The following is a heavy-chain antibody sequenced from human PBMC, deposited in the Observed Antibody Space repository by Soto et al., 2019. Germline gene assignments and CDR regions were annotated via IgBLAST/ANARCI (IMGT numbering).Heavy chain of an antibody. CDR3: SRERKGGYYDILTGYHSFDY. CDR1: GGSISSGGYY. J-gene: IGHJ4*02. Sequence: SETLSLTCTVSGGSISSGGYYWSWIRQHPGKGLEWIGYIYYSGSTYYNPSLKSRVTISVVTSKNQFSLKLSSVTAADTAVYYFSRERKGGYYDILTGYHSFDYWGQGTLVTVSS. D-gene: IGHD3-9*01. V-gene: IGHV4-31*03. CDR2: IYYSGST.